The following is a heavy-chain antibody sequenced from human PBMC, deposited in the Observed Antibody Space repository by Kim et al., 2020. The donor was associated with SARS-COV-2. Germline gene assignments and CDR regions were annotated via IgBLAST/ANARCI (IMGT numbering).Heavy chain of an antibody. Sequence: GGSLRLSCAASGFTFSSYAMSWVRQAPGKGLEWVSVIYSGGSSTYYADSVKGRFTISRDNSKNTLYLQMNSLRAEDTAVYYCAKDRRDHGDAFDIWGQGTMVTVSS. CDR1: GFTFSSYA. J-gene: IGHJ3*02. V-gene: IGHV3-23*03. CDR2: IYSGGSST. CDR3: AKDRRDHGDAFDI.